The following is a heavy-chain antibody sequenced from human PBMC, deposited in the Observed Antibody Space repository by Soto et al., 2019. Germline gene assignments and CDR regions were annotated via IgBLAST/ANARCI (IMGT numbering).Heavy chain of an antibody. CDR2: INHSGST. CDR3: AGREFASSSFHYYYYAVDV. Sequence: SETLSLTCAVYGGSFSDYFCTWIRQPPGKGLEWIGEINHSGSTNFNPSLKSRVAISADTSRNQFSLRVTSVTAADTAVYYCAGREFASSSFHYYYYAVDVWGQGTTVTVSS. CDR1: GGSFSDYF. V-gene: IGHV4-34*01. D-gene: IGHD6-6*01. J-gene: IGHJ6*02.